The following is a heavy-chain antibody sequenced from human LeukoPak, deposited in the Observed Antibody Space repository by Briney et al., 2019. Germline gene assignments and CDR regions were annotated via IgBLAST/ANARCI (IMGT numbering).Heavy chain of an antibody. CDR3: ARAGIAAAVDI. CDR1: GGSISSSSYY. J-gene: IGHJ3*02. Sequence: PSETLSLTCTVSGGSISSSSYYWGWIRQPPGKGLEWIGYIYHSGSTYYNPSLKSRVTISVDRSKNQFSLKLSSVTAADTAVYYCARAGIAAAVDIWGQGTMVTISS. D-gene: IGHD6-13*01. CDR2: IYHSGST. V-gene: IGHV4-39*07.